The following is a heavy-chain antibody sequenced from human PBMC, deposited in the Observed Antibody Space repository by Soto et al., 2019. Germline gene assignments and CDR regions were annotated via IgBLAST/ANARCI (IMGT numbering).Heavy chain of an antibody. D-gene: IGHD6-13*01. V-gene: IGHV1-8*01. CDR2: MNPNSGNT. CDR3: ARGGGSSWYSRYYYYDIDV. CDR1: GYTFTSYD. J-gene: IGHJ6*03. Sequence: ASVKVSCKASGYTFTSYDINWVRQATGQGLEWMGWMNPNSGNTGYAQKFQGRVTMTRNTSISTAYMELSSLRSEDTAVYYCARGGGSSWYSRYYYYDIDVCGKGTTVTVSS.